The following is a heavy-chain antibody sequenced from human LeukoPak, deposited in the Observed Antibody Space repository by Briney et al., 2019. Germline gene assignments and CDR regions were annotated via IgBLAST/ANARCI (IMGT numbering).Heavy chain of an antibody. V-gene: IGHV3-48*01. D-gene: IGHD3-9*01. CDR1: GFTFSNYW. Sequence: GGSLRLSCAASGFTFSNYWMSWVRQAPGKGLEWVSYISSSSSTIYYADSVKGRFTVSRDNSKNTLYLQMNSLRAEDTAVYYCARTKPQQFDILSWGQGTLVTVSS. CDR2: ISSSSSTI. J-gene: IGHJ4*02. CDR3: ARTKPQQFDILS.